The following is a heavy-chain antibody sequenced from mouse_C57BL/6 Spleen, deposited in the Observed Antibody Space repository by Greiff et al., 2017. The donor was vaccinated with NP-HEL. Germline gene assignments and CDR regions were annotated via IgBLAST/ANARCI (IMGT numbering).Heavy chain of an antibody. V-gene: IGHV1-15*01. J-gene: IGHJ3*01. D-gene: IGHD1-2*01. CDR1: GYTFTDYE. Sequence: LVESGAELVRPGASVTLSCKASGYTFTDYEMHWVKQTPVHGLEWIGAIDPETGGTAYNQKFKGKAILTADKSSSTAYMELRSLTSEDSAVYYCTWLAWFAYWGQGTLVTVSA. CDR2: IDPETGGT. CDR3: TWLAWFAY.